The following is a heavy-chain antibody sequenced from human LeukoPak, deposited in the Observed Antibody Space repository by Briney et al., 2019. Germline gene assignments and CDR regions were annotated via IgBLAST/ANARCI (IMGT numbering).Heavy chain of an antibody. CDR3: AKDLGGNERNDY. Sequence: GRSLRLSCAASGFTFSYYGMHWVRQAPGKGLEWVVVISYDGSNEYYADSVKGRFTISRDNSKNTLYLQMNSLRAEDTAVYYCAKDLGGNERNDYWGQGTLVTVSS. V-gene: IGHV3-30*18. CDR1: GFTFSYYG. CDR2: ISYDGSNE. D-gene: IGHD4-23*01. J-gene: IGHJ4*02.